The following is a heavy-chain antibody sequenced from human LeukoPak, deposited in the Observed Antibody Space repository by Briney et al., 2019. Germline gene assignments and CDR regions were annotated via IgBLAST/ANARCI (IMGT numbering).Heavy chain of an antibody. CDR2: INHSGST. CDR3: ARVESMASGWHKPNYYYGMDV. Sequence: GSLRLSCAASGFTVSSNYMSWVRQPPGKGLEWIGEINHSGSTNYNPSLKSRVTISVDTSKNQFSLKLSSVTAADTAVYYCARVESMASGWHKPNYYYGMDVWGQGTTVTVSS. D-gene: IGHD6-19*01. J-gene: IGHJ6*02. V-gene: IGHV4-34*01. CDR1: GFTVSSNY.